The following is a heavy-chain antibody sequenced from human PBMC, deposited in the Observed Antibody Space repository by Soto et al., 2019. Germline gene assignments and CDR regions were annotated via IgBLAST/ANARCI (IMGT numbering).Heavy chain of an antibody. CDR1: GFTFTGYW. D-gene: IGHD2-2*01. V-gene: IGHV3-7*01. J-gene: IGHJ6*03. CDR3: ERVRLCGTPTGYAGPYYYMDA. Sequence: EVQLVESGGGLVQPGGSLRLSCAASGFTFTGYWMSWVRQAPGKGLEWVANIKQDGSEKYYVDSVKGRFTISRDNARSPLYLQMHSLRAEDTAVYYCERVRLCGTPTGYAGPYYYMDAWGKGTTVTVSS. CDR2: IKQDGSEK.